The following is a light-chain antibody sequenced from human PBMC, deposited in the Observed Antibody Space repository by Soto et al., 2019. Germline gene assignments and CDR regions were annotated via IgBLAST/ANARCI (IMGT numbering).Light chain of an antibody. V-gene: IGKV1-5*03. J-gene: IGKJ1*01. CDR1: QSISSW. CDR2: KAS. Sequence: DIQMTQSPSTLSASVGDRVTITCRASQSISSWLAWYQQKPGKAPKLLIYKASSLESGVPSRFSGSGSGTEFTLTISSLQPDVATYYCQQFHSFSPTFGQGTKVAI. CDR3: QQFHSFSPT.